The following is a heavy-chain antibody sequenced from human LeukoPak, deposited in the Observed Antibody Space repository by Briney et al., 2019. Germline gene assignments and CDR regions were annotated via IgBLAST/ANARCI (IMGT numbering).Heavy chain of an antibody. CDR1: GFTVSSNH. Sequence: PGGSLRLSCAASGFTVSSNHMSWVRQAPGKGLEWVSVIYSGGSTYYADSVKGRFTISRDDSKNTLYLQMNSLRAEDTAVYCCAKDSPRWRSSPSYFDYWGQGTLVTVSS. J-gene: IGHJ4*02. V-gene: IGHV3-53*01. D-gene: IGHD6-6*01. CDR2: IYSGGST. CDR3: AKDSPRWRSSPSYFDY.